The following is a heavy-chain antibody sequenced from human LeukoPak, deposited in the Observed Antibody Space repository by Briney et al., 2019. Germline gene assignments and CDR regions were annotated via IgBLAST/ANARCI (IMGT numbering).Heavy chain of an antibody. CDR1: GVMFSSHG. CDR3: AKDGYSSGWSFEY. CDR2: ISGSGGST. J-gene: IGHJ4*02. Sequence: GGSLRLSCAASGVMFSSHGMSWVRQALGKGLEWVSGISGSGGSTYYADSVKGRFTISRDNSKNTLYLQMNSLRAEDTAVYYCAKDGYSSGWSFEYWGQGTLVTVSS. D-gene: IGHD6-19*01. V-gene: IGHV3-23*01.